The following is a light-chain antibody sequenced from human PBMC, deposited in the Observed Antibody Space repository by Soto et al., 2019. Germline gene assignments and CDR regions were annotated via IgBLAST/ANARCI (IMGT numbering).Light chain of an antibody. CDR2: DAS. Sequence: EIGMTQSPATLSVSPGERATLSCRASQSISSHLTWYQKKPGQAPRLLMHDASARATGIPARFSGSGSGTEFTLTISSLQSEDFVVYHCQQYNDWPRTFGQGTKVEIK. CDR3: QQYNDWPRT. J-gene: IGKJ1*01. CDR1: QSISSH. V-gene: IGKV3-15*01.